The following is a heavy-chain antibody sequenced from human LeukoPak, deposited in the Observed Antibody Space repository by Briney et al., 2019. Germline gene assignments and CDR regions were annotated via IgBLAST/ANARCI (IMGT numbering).Heavy chain of an antibody. CDR2: IFPSGSA. CDR3: ARRNHYFYYMDV. Sequence: SENLSLTCTVSGASISSYYWSWIRQSPVKGLEWIGYIFPSGSAFYNPSLESRVTISLDTSENQFSLTLSSVTAADTAVYYCARRNHYFYYMDVWGKGTTVTVSS. J-gene: IGHJ6*03. CDR1: GASISSYY. V-gene: IGHV4-4*09.